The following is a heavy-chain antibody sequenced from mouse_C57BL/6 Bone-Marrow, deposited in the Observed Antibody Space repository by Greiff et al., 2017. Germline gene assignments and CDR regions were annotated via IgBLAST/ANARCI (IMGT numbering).Heavy chain of an antibody. CDR3: TTRYKNY. CDR2: IDPENGDT. CDR1: GFNIKDDY. Sequence: EVQLQASGAELVRPGASVKLSCTASGFNIKDDYMHWVKQRPEQGLEWIGWIDPENGDTEYASKFQGKATITADTSSNTAYLQLSSLTSEDTAVYYCTTRYKNYWGQGTSVTVSS. V-gene: IGHV14-4*01. J-gene: IGHJ4*01. D-gene: IGHD1-3*01.